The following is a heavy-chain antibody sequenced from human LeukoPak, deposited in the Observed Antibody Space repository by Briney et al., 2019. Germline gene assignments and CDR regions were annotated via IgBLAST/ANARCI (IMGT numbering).Heavy chain of an antibody. CDR1: GFPFSSHW. V-gene: IGHV3-30*18. Sequence: GGSLRLSCAASGFPFSSHWLSWFRQSPGRGLEWVAVISYDGSNKYYADSVKGRFTISRDNAKNSLYLQMNSLRAEDTALYYCAKDRNYDSSGAFDYWGQGTLVTVSS. D-gene: IGHD3-22*01. CDR3: AKDRNYDSSGAFDY. J-gene: IGHJ4*02. CDR2: ISYDGSNK.